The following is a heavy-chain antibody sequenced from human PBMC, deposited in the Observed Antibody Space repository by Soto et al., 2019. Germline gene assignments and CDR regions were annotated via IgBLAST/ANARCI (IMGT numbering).Heavy chain of an antibody. Sequence: HPGGSLRLSCAASGFTFSSYAVSWVRQAPGKGLEWVSAITGGGNSTYYADSVKGRFSISRHNSKSTLYLQMNSLRAENTAIYYCAKASVRSQGRNYLGPVDWYFDLWGRGTLVTVSS. D-gene: IGHD1-26*01. CDR2: ITGGGNST. J-gene: IGHJ2*01. CDR1: GFTFSSYA. V-gene: IGHV3-23*01. CDR3: AKASVRSQGRNYLGPVDWYFDL.